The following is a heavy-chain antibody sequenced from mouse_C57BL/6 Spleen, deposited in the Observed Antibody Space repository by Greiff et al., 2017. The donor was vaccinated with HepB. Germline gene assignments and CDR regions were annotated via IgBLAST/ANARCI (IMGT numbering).Heavy chain of an antibody. V-gene: IGHV1-47*01. Sequence: VQLQQSGAELVKPGASVKMSCKASGYTFTTYPIEWMKQNHGKSLEWIGNFHPYNDDTKYNEKFKGKATLTVEKSSSTVYLELSRLTSDDSAVYYCARGLGIYYGNFYYAMDYWGQGTSVTVSS. CDR2: FHPYNDDT. J-gene: IGHJ4*01. D-gene: IGHD2-1*01. CDR3: ARGLGIYYGNFYYAMDY. CDR1: GYTFTTYP.